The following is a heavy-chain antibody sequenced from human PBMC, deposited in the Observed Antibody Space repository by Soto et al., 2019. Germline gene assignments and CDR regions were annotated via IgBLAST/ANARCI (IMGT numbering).Heavy chain of an antibody. Sequence: EVQLLESGGGLVQPGGSLRLSCAASGFTFSSYAMSWVRQAPGKGLEWVSAISGSGGSTYYADSVKGRFTISRDNSKNTLYLQMNSLRAEDTAVYYWARSDILTGYYRFDYWGQGTLVTVSS. V-gene: IGHV3-23*01. D-gene: IGHD3-9*01. J-gene: IGHJ4*02. CDR3: ARSDILTGYYRFDY. CDR1: GFTFSSYA. CDR2: ISGSGGST.